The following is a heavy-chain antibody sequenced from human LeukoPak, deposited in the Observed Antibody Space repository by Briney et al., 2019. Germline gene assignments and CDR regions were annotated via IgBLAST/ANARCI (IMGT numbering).Heavy chain of an antibody. CDR2: ISSSSSYI. CDR1: GFTFSSYS. Sequence: GGSLRLSCAASGFTFSSYSMNWVRQAPGKGLEWVSSISSSSSYIYYADSVKGRFTISRDNAKNSLYLQMNSLRAEDTAVCYCARGGYSGWRFDYWGQGTLVTVSS. D-gene: IGHD5-12*01. V-gene: IGHV3-21*01. CDR3: ARGGYSGWRFDY. J-gene: IGHJ4*02.